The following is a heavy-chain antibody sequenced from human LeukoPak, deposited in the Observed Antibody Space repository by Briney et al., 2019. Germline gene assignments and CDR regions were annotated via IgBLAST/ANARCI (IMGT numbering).Heavy chain of an antibody. V-gene: IGHV3-33*01. CDR2: IWYDGSNM. Sequence: PGRSLRLSCAGSGFPFSSYGMQWVRQAPGKGLEWVALIWYDGSNMYYADSAKGRFTISKDNSKNTLYLQMNSLRAEDTAVCYCTTIRGSGWSYWYFDFWGRGTLVTVSS. J-gene: IGHJ2*01. D-gene: IGHD6-19*01. CDR3: TTIRGSGWSYWYFDF. CDR1: GFPFSSYG.